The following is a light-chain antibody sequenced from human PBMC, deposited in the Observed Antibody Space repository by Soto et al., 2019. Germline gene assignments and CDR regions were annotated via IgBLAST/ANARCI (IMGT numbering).Light chain of an antibody. V-gene: IGKV3-15*01. Sequence: EIVMTQSPATLSVSPGERATLSCRASQSVSSNLAWYQQKPGQAPRLLIYDASTRATGIPARFSGSGSGREFTLTISSLQSEDFAVYYCHQYNNWPPWTFGHGTKVEIK. CDR2: DAS. J-gene: IGKJ1*01. CDR1: QSVSSN. CDR3: HQYNNWPPWT.